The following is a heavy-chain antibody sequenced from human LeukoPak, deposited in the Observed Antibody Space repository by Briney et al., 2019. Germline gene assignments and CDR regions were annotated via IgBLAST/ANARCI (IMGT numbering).Heavy chain of an antibody. CDR3: ARESGSSGWYFDY. D-gene: IGHD6-19*01. J-gene: IGHJ4*02. Sequence: GGSLRLSCAASGFTFRNNGMHWVRQAPGKGLEWVAVISYDGSNKYYADSVKGRFTISRDNSKNTLYLQMNSLRAEDTAVYYCARESGSSGWYFDYWGQGTLVTVSS. CDR2: ISYDGSNK. CDR1: GFTFRNNG. V-gene: IGHV3-30*19.